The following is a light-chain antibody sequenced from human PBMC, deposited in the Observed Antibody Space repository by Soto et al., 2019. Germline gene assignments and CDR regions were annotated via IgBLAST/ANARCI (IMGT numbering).Light chain of an antibody. Sequence: DIQIAQYPSTLSASVEDRVTITCRASQSIGDLLAWYQQKPGEAPKVVIYKESYLESGVPSRFSGSGSGTEFTLTISRLQPEDLATYYCQNYSAFSVTCGQGTKVDI. CDR3: QNYSAFSVT. J-gene: IGKJ1*01. CDR2: KES. V-gene: IGKV1-5*03. CDR1: QSIGDL.